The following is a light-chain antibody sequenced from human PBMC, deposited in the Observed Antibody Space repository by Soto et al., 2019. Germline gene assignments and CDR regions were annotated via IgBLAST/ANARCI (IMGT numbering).Light chain of an antibody. CDR2: GAS. CDR1: QSVSSSY. J-gene: IGKJ1*01. CDR3: QQYGSSRT. V-gene: IGKV3-20*01. Sequence: EAVFTQSAGAVSLSPGERATLSCRASQSVSSSYLAWYQQKPGQAPRLLIYGASSRATGIPDRFSGSGSGTDFTLTISRLEPEDFAVYYCQQYGSSRTFGQGTKVDIK.